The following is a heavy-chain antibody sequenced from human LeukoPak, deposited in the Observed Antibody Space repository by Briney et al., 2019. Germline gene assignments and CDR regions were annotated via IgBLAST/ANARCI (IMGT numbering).Heavy chain of an antibody. CDR3: ARSEQWLAWNY. V-gene: IGHV3-53*01. Sequence: GGSLRLSCAASGFIVSTYYMGWVRQAPGKRLEWISIIFNSNITQYTGSVKGRFTIFRDNSKNTLYLQMNSLRADDTAMYYCARSEQWLAWNYWGQGTLVTVSS. D-gene: IGHD6-19*01. J-gene: IGHJ1*01. CDR1: GFIVSTYY. CDR2: IFNSNIT.